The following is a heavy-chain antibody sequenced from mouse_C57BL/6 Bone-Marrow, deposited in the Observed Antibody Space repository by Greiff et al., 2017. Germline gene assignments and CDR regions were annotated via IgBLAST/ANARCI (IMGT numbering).Heavy chain of an antibody. J-gene: IGHJ3*01. V-gene: IGHV1-64*01. CDR1: GYTFTSYW. D-gene: IGHD1-1*01. CDR2: IHPNSGST. Sequence: VQLQQPGAELVKPGASVKLSCKASGYTFTSYWMHWVKQRPGQGLEWIGMIHPNSGSTNYNEKFKSKATLTVDKSSSTAYMQLSSLTSADSAVYYCARDYYGSSLAWFAYWGQGTLVTVSA. CDR3: ARDYYGSSLAWFAY.